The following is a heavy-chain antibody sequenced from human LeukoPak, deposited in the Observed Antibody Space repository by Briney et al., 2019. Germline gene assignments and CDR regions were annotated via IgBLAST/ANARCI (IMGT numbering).Heavy chain of an antibody. D-gene: IGHD2-15*01. Sequence: GGSLRLSCAASGFTLSSYWMCWVRQAPGKGLVWISRIKTDGTTRDADSVKGRLTIYRDNAENTLYMQINRLRVEDTALYYCARDLGGGSCYWGQGILVTVSS. CDR1: GFTLSSYW. CDR3: ARDLGGGSCY. CDR2: IKTDGTT. J-gene: IGHJ4*02. V-gene: IGHV3-74*01.